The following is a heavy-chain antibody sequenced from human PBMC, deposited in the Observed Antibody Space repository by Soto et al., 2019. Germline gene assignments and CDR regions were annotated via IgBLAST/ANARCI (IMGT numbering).Heavy chain of an antibody. CDR2: IAYDASVK. V-gene: IGHV3-30-3*01. CDR3: ATERRGDSSSLATY. J-gene: IGHJ4*02. D-gene: IGHD6-6*01. CDR1: GFTFSSYA. Sequence: QVQLVESGGGVVQPGRSLRLSCAAAGFTFSSYAMHWVRQAPGKGLEWVAVIAYDASVKYYGDSVKGRFTISRDNSRDTLYLQMNSLSPEDTAVYYCATERRGDSSSLATYWGQGTLVTVSS.